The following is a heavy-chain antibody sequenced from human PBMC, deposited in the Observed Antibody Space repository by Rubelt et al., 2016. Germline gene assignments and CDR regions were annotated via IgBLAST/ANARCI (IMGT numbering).Heavy chain of an antibody. J-gene: IGHJ5*02. D-gene: IGHD3-10*01. Sequence: QVQLQQWGAGLLKPSETLSLTCAVYGGSFSIYYWSWIRQPPGKGLEWIGEINHSGSTNYNPSLKSRVTISVDPSENQFSLKLSSVTAADTAVYYCARGGRYYGSGSYQRHNWFDPWGQGTLVTVSS. CDR1: GGSFSIYY. CDR2: INHSGST. V-gene: IGHV4-34*01. CDR3: ARGGRYYGSGSYQRHNWFDP.